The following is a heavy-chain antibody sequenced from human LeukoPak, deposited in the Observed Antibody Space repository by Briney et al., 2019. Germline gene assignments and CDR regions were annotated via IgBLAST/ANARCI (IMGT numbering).Heavy chain of an antibody. CDR3: ARGCSDDFWSGYSSYFDH. CDR1: GDTSSNCG. D-gene: IGHD3-3*01. V-gene: IGHV1-69*05. Sequence: SVKVSCKASGDTSSNCGISWVRQAPGQGLEWMGGIIPILRTPNYPQKFQGRVTITTVESTSTAYMELSSLRSDDTAIYYCARGCSDDFWSGYSSYFDHWGQGTLVTVSA. CDR2: IIPILRTP. J-gene: IGHJ4*02.